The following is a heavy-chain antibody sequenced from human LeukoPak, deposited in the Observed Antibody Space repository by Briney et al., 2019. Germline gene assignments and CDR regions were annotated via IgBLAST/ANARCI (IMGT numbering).Heavy chain of an antibody. D-gene: IGHD6-19*01. CDR2: IHYSGKT. CDR3: AKVGGLAVAGTDNWMDP. Sequence: SETLSLTCSVTGGSISRSSYYWGWIRQPPGEGLEWIGNIHYSGKTYYNPSLKSRVTISIDTSKNQFSLKLSSVTAADTAVYSCAKVGGLAVAGTDNWMDPWGQGPLVTVSS. CDR1: GGSISRSSYY. V-gene: IGHV4-39*02. J-gene: IGHJ5*02.